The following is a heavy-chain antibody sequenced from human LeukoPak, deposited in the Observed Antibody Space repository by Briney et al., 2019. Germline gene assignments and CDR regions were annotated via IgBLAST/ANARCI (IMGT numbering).Heavy chain of an antibody. D-gene: IGHD4-17*01. V-gene: IGHV4-61*02. Sequence: SETLSLTCTVSGGSISSGSYYWSWIRQPAGKGLEWIGRIYTSGSTNYNPSLKSRVTISVDTSKNQFSLKLSSATAADTAVYYCARGLGDYAADYWGQGTLVTVSS. CDR2: IYTSGST. CDR3: ARGLGDYAADY. CDR1: GGSISSGSYY. J-gene: IGHJ4*02.